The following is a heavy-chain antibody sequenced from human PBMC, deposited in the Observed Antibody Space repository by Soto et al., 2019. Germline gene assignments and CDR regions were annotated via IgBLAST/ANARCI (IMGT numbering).Heavy chain of an antibody. D-gene: IGHD1-1*01. CDR2: INPNSGGT. Sequence: ASVKVSCKASGYTFTAYYMHWVRQAPGQGLEWMGLINPNSGGTNYAQKFQGWVTMTRDTSINTAYMELSRLRFNDTAVYYCARDLTGTGYDAFDIWGQGTMVTVSS. CDR3: ARDLTGTGYDAFDI. CDR1: GYTFTAYY. V-gene: IGHV1-2*04. J-gene: IGHJ3*02.